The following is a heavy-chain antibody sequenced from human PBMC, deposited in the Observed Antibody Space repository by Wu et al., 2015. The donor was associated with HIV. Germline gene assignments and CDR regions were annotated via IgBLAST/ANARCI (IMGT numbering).Heavy chain of an antibody. D-gene: IGHD3-22*01. CDR2: IYHSGST. CDR1: GYSISSGYY. J-gene: IGHJ6*03. V-gene: IGHV4-38-2*02. Sequence: QVQLQESGPGLVKPSETLSLTCTVSGYSISSGYYWGWIRQPPGKGLEWIGSIYHSGSTYYNPSLKSRVTISVDTSKNQFSLKLSSVTAADTAVYYCAREHHTRADSYYYMDVWGKGTTVTVSS. CDR3: AREHHTRADSYYYMDV.